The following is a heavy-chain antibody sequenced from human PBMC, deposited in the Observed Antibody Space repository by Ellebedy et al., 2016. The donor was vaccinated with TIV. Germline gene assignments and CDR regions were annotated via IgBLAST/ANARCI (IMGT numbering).Heavy chain of an antibody. CDR2: ISDSGDNT. CDR1: GFIFRIYA. J-gene: IGHJ4*02. Sequence: GGSLRLSXAASGFIFRIYAMSWVRQAPGKGLEWVSTISDSGDNTHSADSVKGRFTISRDNSKNTLYLQMNSLRAEDTAVYYCAKWIVGSSSGGYWGQGTLVTVSS. D-gene: IGHD6-6*01. CDR3: AKWIVGSSSGGY. V-gene: IGHV3-23*01.